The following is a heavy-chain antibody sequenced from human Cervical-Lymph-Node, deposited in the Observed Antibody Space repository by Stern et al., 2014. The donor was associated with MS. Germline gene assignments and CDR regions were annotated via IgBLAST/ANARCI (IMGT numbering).Heavy chain of an antibody. J-gene: IGHJ6*02. D-gene: IGHD3-10*01. CDR1: GGIFSSFA. CDR3: ASSVGELTPEAV. CDR2: IIPMFGTA. Sequence: QVQLVESGAEVKKPGSSVRVSCKASGGIFSSFAISLVRQAPGQGLEWMGGIIPMFGTANYAQKFQGRVTITADDSTSTAYMEVSSLRSEDTAVYYCASSVGELTPEAVWGQGTTVTVFS. V-gene: IGHV1-69*01.